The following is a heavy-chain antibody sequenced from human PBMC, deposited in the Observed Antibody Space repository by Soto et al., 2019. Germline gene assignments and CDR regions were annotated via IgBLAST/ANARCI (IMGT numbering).Heavy chain of an antibody. CDR2: IIPILGIA. Sequence: QVQLVQSGAEVKKPGSSVKVSCTASGGTFSSYTISWVRQAPGQGLEWMGRIIPILGIANYAQKFQGRVTITADKSTSTAYMEVSSLRSEDTAVYYCARALDKDCGDDEPNAWYFDLWGRGTLVTVSS. D-gene: IGHD4-17*01. V-gene: IGHV1-69*02. CDR3: ARALDKDCGDDEPNAWYFDL. CDR1: GGTFSSYT. J-gene: IGHJ2*01.